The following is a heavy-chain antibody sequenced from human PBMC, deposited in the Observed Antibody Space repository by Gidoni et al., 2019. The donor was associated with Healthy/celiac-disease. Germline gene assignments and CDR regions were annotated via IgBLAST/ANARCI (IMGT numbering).Heavy chain of an antibody. CDR1: GGTFSSYA. CDR2: IIPIFGTA. J-gene: IGHJ6*02. Sequence: QVQLVQSGAEVKKPGSSVKVSCKASGGTFSSYAISWVRQAPGQGLEWMGGIIPIFGTANYAQKFQGRVTITADESTSTAYMELSSLRSEDTAVYYCAAIYGYEYYYYYGMDVWGQGTTVTVSS. V-gene: IGHV1-69*01. CDR3: AAIYGYEYYYYYGMDV. D-gene: IGHD5-18*01.